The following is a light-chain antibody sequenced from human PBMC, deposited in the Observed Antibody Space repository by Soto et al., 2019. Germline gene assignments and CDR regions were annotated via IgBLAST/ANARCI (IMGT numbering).Light chain of an antibody. V-gene: IGLV1-44*01. Sequence: QSVLTQPPSASGTPGQRVTISCSGSSSNVGSNSVNWYQHFPGTAPKVLIYRSTQRPSGVPDRFSGSKSGTSASLAISGLQSEEEDDYYCAAWDDSLYGVVFGGGTKLTVL. CDR1: SSNVGSNS. CDR2: RST. CDR3: AAWDDSLYGVV. J-gene: IGLJ2*01.